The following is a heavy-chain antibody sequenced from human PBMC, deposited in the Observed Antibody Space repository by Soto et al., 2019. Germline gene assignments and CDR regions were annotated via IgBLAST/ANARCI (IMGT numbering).Heavy chain of an antibody. CDR1: GFTFSSYW. D-gene: IGHD2-2*01. CDR3: AKDNCISTSCYRLYNWFDP. J-gene: IGHJ5*02. V-gene: IGHV3-7*04. Sequence: PGGSLRLSCAASGFTFSSYWMSWVRQAPGKGLEWVANIKQDGSEKCYVDSVKGRFTISRDSSKNTLYLQMNNLRAEDTAVYYCAKDNCISTSCYRLYNWFDPWGQGTLVTVSS. CDR2: IKQDGSEK.